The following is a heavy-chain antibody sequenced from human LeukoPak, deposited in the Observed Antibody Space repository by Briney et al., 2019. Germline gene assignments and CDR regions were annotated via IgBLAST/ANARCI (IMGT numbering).Heavy chain of an antibody. J-gene: IGHJ4*02. D-gene: IGHD2-2*01. CDR3: ARDPTAGVPAAILDY. CDR2: ISYDGSNK. Sequence: GRSLRLSCAASGFTFSSYAMHWVRQAPGKGLEWVAVISYDGSNKHYADSVKGRFTISRDNSKNTLYLQMNSLRAEDTAVYYCARDPTAGVPAAILDYWGQGTLVTVSS. CDR1: GFTFSSYA. V-gene: IGHV3-30-3*01.